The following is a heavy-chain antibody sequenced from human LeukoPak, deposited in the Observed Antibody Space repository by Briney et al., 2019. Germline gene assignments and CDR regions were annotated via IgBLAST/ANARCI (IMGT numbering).Heavy chain of an antibody. CDR1: GYTFTDYY. Sequence: ASVKVSCKASGYTFTDYYMHWVRQAPGQGLEWMGWINVNRGGTNYAQRFQGRVTMTRDTSITTAYMEPSRLKSDDTAVYYCAIRYCSSTSCYYFDYWGQGNLVTVSP. CDR2: INVNRGGT. CDR3: AIRYCSSTSCYYFDY. V-gene: IGHV1-2*02. J-gene: IGHJ4*02. D-gene: IGHD2-2*01.